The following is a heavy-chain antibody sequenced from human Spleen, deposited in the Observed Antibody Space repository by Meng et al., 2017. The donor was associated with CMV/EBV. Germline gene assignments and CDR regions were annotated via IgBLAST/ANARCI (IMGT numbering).Heavy chain of an antibody. CDR3: AKDPNWGPYYYYYGMDV. Sequence: GGSLRLSCAASGFIFNNYAMSWVRQAPGKGLEWVSAISGSGGSTYYADSVKGRFTISRDNSKNTLYLQMNSLRAEDTAVYYCAKDPNWGPYYYYYGMDVWGQGTTVTVSS. CDR1: GFIFNNYA. CDR2: ISGSGGST. V-gene: IGHV3-23*01. J-gene: IGHJ6*02. D-gene: IGHD7-27*01.